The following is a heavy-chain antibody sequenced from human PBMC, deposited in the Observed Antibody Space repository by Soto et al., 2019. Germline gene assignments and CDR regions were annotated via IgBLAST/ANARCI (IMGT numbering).Heavy chain of an antibody. J-gene: IGHJ4*02. D-gene: IGHD3-16*01. V-gene: IGHV3-30-3*01. Sequence: QVQLVESGGAVVQPGRSLRLSCEASAFTFSSDAMHWVRQAPGKGLEWVAVISYHGDNKYYADSVKGRFTISRDNSKNTLYLEMNSMRAEDTAMYYCARSRFYSHTDDYLDYWGQGTLVTVSS. CDR2: ISYHGDNK. CDR1: AFTFSSDA. CDR3: ARSRFYSHTDDYLDY.